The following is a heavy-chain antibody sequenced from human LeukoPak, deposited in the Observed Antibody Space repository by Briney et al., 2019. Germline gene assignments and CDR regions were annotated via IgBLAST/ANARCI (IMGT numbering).Heavy chain of an antibody. J-gene: IGHJ4*02. CDR1: GGSISSSSYY. V-gene: IGHV4-39*01. Sequence: SETLSLTCTVSGGSISSSSYYWGWIRQPPGKGLEWIGSIYYSGSTYYNPSLKSRVTISVDTSKNQFSLKLSSVTAADTAVYYCARHFPDYGDDYWGQGTLVTVSS. CDR2: IYYSGST. D-gene: IGHD4-17*01. CDR3: ARHFPDYGDDY.